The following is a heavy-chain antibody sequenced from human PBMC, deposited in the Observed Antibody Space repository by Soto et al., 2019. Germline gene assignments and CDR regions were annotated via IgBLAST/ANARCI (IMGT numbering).Heavy chain of an antibody. CDR3: VRGFNSFDS. CDR2: SRNNAHSYST. J-gene: IGHJ4*02. CDR1: GFTFSDHY. V-gene: IGHV3-72*01. Sequence: EVQLVESGGGLVQPGGSLRLSCVVSGFTFSDHYMDWVRQAPGKGLEWVGRSRNNAHSYSTEYAASVRGRFTISRDDSKKSLFLQMNSLKTADTAVYYCVRGFNSFDSWGQGTLVTVSS.